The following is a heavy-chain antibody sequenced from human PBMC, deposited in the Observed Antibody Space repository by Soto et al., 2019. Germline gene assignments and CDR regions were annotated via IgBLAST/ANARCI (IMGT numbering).Heavy chain of an antibody. J-gene: IGHJ4*02. CDR2: ISSSSSYI. CDR3: ARGVSLPATLIAY. Sequence: EVQLVESGGGLVKPGGSLRLSCAASGFTFSSYSMNWVRQAPGKGLEWVSSISSSSSYIYYADSVEGRFTISRDNAKNSLYLQMNSLRAEDTAVYYCARGVSLPATLIAYWGQGTLVTVSS. CDR1: GFTFSSYS. D-gene: IGHD3-9*01. V-gene: IGHV3-21*01.